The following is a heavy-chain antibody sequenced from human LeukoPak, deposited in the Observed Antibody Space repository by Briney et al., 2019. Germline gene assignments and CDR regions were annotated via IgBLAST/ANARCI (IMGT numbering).Heavy chain of an antibody. CDR3: ARAGRAGTDY. CDR2: INHSGSA. V-gene: IGHV4-34*01. Sequence: PSETLSLTCAVYGGSFSGYYWNWIRQPPGKGLEWIGQINHSGSANYNPSLRSRVAISVDTSKNQFSLRLSSVTAADTAVYYCARAGRAGTDYWGQGTLVTVSS. CDR1: GGSFSGYY. J-gene: IGHJ4*02. D-gene: IGHD6-19*01.